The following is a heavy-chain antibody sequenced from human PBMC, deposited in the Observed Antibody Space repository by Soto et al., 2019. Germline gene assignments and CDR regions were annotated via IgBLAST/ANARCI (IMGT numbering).Heavy chain of an antibody. CDR3: AKDLAAAGTGHYYYYGMDV. V-gene: IGHV3-30*18. J-gene: IGHJ6*02. D-gene: IGHD6-13*01. CDR1: GFTFSSYG. CDR2: ISYDGSNK. Sequence: QVQLVESGGGVVQPGRSLRLSCAASGFTFSSYGMHWVRQAPGKGLEWVAVISYDGSNKYYADSVKGRFTISRDNSKNTLYLQMNSLRAEDTAVYYCAKDLAAAGTGHYYYYGMDVWGQGTTVTVSS.